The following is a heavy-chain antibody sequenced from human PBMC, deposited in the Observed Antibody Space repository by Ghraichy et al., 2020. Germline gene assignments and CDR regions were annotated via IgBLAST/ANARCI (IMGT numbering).Heavy chain of an antibody. CDR3: ASKAPTTGTRLSYAAIDY. Sequence: SETLSLTCAVYGGSFSGYYWSWIRQPPGKGLEWIGEINHSGSTNYNPSLKSRVTISVDTSKNQFSLKLSSVTAADTAVYYCASKAPTTGTRLSYAAIDYWGQGTLVTVSS. CDR2: INHSGST. CDR1: GGSFSGYY. D-gene: IGHD1-14*01. J-gene: IGHJ4*02. V-gene: IGHV4-34*01.